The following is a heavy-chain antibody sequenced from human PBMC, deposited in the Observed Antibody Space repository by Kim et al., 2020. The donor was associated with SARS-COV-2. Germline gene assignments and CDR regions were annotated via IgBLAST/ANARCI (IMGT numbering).Heavy chain of an antibody. V-gene: IGHV4-39*01. CDR1: GGSISSSSYY. J-gene: IGHJ4*02. Sequence: SETLSLTCTVSGGSISSSSYYWGWIRQPPGKGLEWIGSIYYSGSTYYNPSLKSRVTISVDTSKNQFSLKLSSVTAADTAVYYCARHFPASDERTTGTTVRYYDLLAGYYELCRSYAGFDYWGQGTLVTVSS. D-gene: IGHD3-9*01. CDR3: ARHFPASDERTTGTTVRYYDLLAGYYELCRSYAGFDY. CDR2: IYYSGST.